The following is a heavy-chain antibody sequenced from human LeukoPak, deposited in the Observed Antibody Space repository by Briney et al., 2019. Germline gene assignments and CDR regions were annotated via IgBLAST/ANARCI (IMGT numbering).Heavy chain of an antibody. D-gene: IGHD3-22*01. CDR2: IYYSGST. Sequence: SETLSLTCTVSGGSISGGGYYWSWIRQHPGKGLEWIGYIYYSGSTYYNPSLKSRVTISVDTSKNQFSLKLSSVTAADTAVYYCARDGDYYDSSGYNFDYWGQGTLVTVSS. CDR1: GGSISGGGYY. CDR3: ARDGDYYDSSGYNFDY. J-gene: IGHJ4*02. V-gene: IGHV4-31*03.